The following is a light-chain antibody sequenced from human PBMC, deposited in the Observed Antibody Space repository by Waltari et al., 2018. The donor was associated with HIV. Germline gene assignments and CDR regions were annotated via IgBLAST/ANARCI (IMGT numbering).Light chain of an antibody. CDR2: RAS. J-gene: IGKJ2*01. V-gene: IGKV1-5*03. CDR3: QQYGTSSYT. Sequence: DIQMTQSPSTLSASVGDRVIITCRASQSISNWLAWYQQKPGKAPKLLIYRASSVQTGVPSRFSGSGSGTDFTLTISSLQPDDFATYYCQQYGTSSYTFGQGTKLDLK. CDR1: QSISNW.